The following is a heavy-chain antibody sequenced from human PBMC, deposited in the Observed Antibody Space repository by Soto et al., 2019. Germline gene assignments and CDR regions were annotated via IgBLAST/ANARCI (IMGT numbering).Heavy chain of an antibody. V-gene: IGHV4-30-4*01. Sequence: SETLSLTCAVSGGSISSGNYYWSWIRQPPGKGLEWIGFISYSGSTYYSLSLKSRVTISVDTSKNQFSLNLSFVTAADTAVYYCATMGTPATGLYYFDYWGQGTLVTVSS. CDR1: GGSISSGNYY. CDR2: ISYSGST. CDR3: ATMGTPATGLYYFDY. D-gene: IGHD5-18*01. J-gene: IGHJ4*02.